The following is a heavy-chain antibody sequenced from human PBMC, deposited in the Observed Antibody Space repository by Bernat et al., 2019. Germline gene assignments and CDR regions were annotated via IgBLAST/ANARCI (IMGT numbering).Heavy chain of an antibody. Sequence: EVQLVESGGGLVQPGGSLRLSCAASGFTFSNYWMSWLRQAPGKGLDWVANIKEDGSEKYYVDSVKGRFTNYRDTAKNSLYLQMNSLRAEDTAVYCCARGGYCSSTSCYVGYFDYWGQGTLVPVSS. CDR1: GFTFSNYW. J-gene: IGHJ4*02. CDR2: IKEDGSEK. D-gene: IGHD2-2*01. CDR3: ARGGYCSSTSCYVGYFDY. V-gene: IGHV3-7*04.